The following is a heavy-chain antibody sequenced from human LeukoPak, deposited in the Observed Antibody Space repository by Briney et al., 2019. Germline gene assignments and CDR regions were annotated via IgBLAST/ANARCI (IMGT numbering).Heavy chain of an antibody. J-gene: IGHJ6*03. D-gene: IGHD6-6*01. CDR3: ARDRIAARLYYYMDV. V-gene: IGHV4-59*01. CDR2: VYDSGST. CDR1: GGSITSYY. Sequence: SETLSLTCTVSGGSITSYYWSWIRQPPGKGLEWIGYVYDSGSTNYNPSLKSRVSISVDTSKNQFSLKLSSVTAADTAVYYCARDRIAARLYYYMDVWGKGTTVTVSS.